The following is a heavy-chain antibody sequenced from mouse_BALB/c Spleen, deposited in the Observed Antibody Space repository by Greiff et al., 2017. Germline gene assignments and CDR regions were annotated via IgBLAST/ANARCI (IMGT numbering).Heavy chain of an antibody. D-gene: IGHD1-1*01. CDR3: ARHPFITTVVATYYYAMDY. J-gene: IGHJ4*01. Sequence: EVKLMESGGGLVQPGGSLKLSCAASGFTFSSYTMSWVRQTPEKRLEWVAYISNGGGSTYYPDTVKGRFTISRDNAKNTLYLQMSSLKSEDTAMYYCARHPFITTVVATYYYAMDYWGQGTSVTVSS. V-gene: IGHV5-12-2*01. CDR1: GFTFSSYT. CDR2: ISNGGGST.